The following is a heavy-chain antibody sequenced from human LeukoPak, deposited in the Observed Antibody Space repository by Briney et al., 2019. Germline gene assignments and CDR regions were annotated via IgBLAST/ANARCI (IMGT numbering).Heavy chain of an antibody. J-gene: IGHJ4*02. D-gene: IGHD4-17*01. CDR1: GGSISSSSYY. CDR3: ARRHDYGDYYFDY. V-gene: IGHV4-39*01. Sequence: PSETLSLTCTVSGGSISSSSYYWGWIRQPPGKGLEWIGSIYYSGSTYYNPSLKSRVTISVDTSKNQFSLKLSSVTAADTAVYYCARRHDYGDYYFDYGGQGTLVTVSS. CDR2: IYYSGST.